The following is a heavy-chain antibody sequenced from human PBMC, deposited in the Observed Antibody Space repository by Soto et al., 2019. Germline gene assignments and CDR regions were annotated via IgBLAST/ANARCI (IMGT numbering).Heavy chain of an antibody. D-gene: IGHD3-22*01. CDR1: GGSISSGDYY. Sequence: SENLRLTCPVPGGSISSGDYYWIWIRQPPGKGLEWIGYIYYSGSTYYNPSLKSRVTISVDTSKNQFSLKLSSVTAADTAVYYCARLTPLSFYFDSRGSCSFDYSCQGPLVSGSS. CDR2: IYYSGST. J-gene: IGHJ4*02. V-gene: IGHV4-30-4*01. CDR3: ARLTPLSFYFDSRGSCSFDY.